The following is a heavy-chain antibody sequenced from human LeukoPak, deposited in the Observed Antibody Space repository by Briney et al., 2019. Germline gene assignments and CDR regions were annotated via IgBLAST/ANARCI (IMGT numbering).Heavy chain of an antibody. Sequence: GGSLRLSCAASGFTFSSYWMSWVRQAPGKGLEWVANIKQDGSEKYYVDSVKGRFTISRDNAKNSLYLQMNSLRAEDTAVYYGAREQLPYYYDSSGYSGYFDYWGQGTLVTVSS. D-gene: IGHD3-22*01. CDR2: IKQDGSEK. J-gene: IGHJ4*02. V-gene: IGHV3-7*01. CDR1: GFTFSSYW. CDR3: AREQLPYYYDSSGYSGYFDY.